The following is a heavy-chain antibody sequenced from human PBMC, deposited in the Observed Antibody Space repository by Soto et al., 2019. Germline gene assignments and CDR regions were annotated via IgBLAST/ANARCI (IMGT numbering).Heavy chain of an antibody. Sequence: QVQLVQSGAEVKKPGSSVKVSCKASGGTFSSYTISWVRQAPGQGLEWMGRIIPILGIANYAQKFQARVTITADKSTSTAYMELSSLRSEDTAVYYCARENVPESYYYYYMDVWGKGTTVTVSS. CDR3: ARENVPESYYYYYMDV. CDR1: GGTFSSYT. J-gene: IGHJ6*03. D-gene: IGHD2-2*01. V-gene: IGHV1-69*08. CDR2: IIPILGIA.